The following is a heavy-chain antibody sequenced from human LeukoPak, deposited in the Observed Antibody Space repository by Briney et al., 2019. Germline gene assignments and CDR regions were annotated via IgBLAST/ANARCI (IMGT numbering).Heavy chain of an antibody. Sequence: ASVKVSCKASGFTFTSSAMQWVRQACGQRLEWIGWIVVGSGNTNYAQKFQERVTITRDMSTSTAYMELSSLRSEDTAVYYCATPRDGDYQNDAFDIWGQGTMVTVSS. D-gene: IGHD4-17*01. J-gene: IGHJ3*02. V-gene: IGHV1-58*02. CDR2: IVVGSGNT. CDR1: GFTFTSSA. CDR3: ATPRDGDYQNDAFDI.